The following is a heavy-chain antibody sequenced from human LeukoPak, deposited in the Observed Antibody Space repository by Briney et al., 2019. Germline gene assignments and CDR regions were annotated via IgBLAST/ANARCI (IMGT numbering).Heavy chain of an antibody. CDR2: INPNSGGT. J-gene: IGHJ5*02. CDR1: GYTFTGYY. CDR3: ARVYSSSSRRCCGFDP. D-gene: IGHD6-13*01. Sequence: GASVKVSCKASGYTFTGYYMHWVRQAPGQGLEWMGWINPNSGGTNYAQKFQGRVTMTRDTSISTAYMELSRLRSDDTAVYYCARVYSSSSRRCCGFDPWGQGTLVTVSS. V-gene: IGHV1-2*02.